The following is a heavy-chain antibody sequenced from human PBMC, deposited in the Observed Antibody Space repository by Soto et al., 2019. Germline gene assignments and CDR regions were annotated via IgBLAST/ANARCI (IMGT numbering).Heavy chain of an antibody. V-gene: IGHV3-30-3*01. D-gene: IGHD6-19*01. J-gene: IGHJ4*02. Sequence: QVQLVESGGGVVQPGRSLRLSCAASGFTFSSYAMHWVRQAPGKGLEWVAVISYDGSNKYYADSVKGRFTSSRDNSKNTLYLQMNRLRAEDTAVYYCARGYISGGSDYWGQGTLVTVSS. CDR2: ISYDGSNK. CDR3: ARGYISGGSDY. CDR1: GFTFSSYA.